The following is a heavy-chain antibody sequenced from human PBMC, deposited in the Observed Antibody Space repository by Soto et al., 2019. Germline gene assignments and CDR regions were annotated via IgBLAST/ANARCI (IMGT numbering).Heavy chain of an antibody. CDR2: ISSADST. CDR3: AKGEAVAGTEFDY. D-gene: IGHD6-13*01. CDR1: GFTFSSYA. V-gene: IGHV3-23*01. Sequence: LRLSCAASGFTFSSYAMSWVRQAPGKGLEWVSTISSADSTYYADSVKGRFTISRDNSKNTLYLQMNSLRGEDTAVYYCAKGEAVAGTEFDYWGQGTLVTVSS. J-gene: IGHJ4*02.